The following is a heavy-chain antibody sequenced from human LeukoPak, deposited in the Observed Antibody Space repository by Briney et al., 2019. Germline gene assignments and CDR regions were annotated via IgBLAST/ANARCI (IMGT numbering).Heavy chain of an antibody. CDR2: ISSSTTYI. Sequence: GGSLRLSCAASGFTFSSYTINWVRQAPGKGLEWVSSISSSTTYIYYADSVKGRFTVSRDNARSSLFLQMNSLRADDTAVYYCARGGPPGRGNKGHYMDVWGKGTTVTVSS. CDR3: ARGGPPGRGNKGHYMDV. J-gene: IGHJ6*03. D-gene: IGHD5-12*01. V-gene: IGHV3-21*01. CDR1: GFTFSSYT.